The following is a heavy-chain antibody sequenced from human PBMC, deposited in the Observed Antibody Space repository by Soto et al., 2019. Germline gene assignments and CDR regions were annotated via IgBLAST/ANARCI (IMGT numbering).Heavy chain of an antibody. CDR2: ISSSSSYI. CDR3: ARRAWQQLGSVWFDP. CDR1: GFTFSSYS. D-gene: IGHD6-13*01. J-gene: IGHJ5*02. V-gene: IGHV3-21*04. Sequence: GGSLRLSCAASGFTFSSYSMNWVRQAPGKGLEWVSFISSSSSYIYYADSVKGRFTISSDNAKNSLYLQMNSLRAEDTAVYYCARRAWQQLGSVWFDPWGQGTLVTVSS.